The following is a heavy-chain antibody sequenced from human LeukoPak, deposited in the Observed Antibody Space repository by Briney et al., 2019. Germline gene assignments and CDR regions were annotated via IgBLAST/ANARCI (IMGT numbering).Heavy chain of an antibody. CDR3: ARRNYGTTMRWFDP. J-gene: IGHJ5*02. D-gene: IGHD1-7*01. Sequence: GGSLRLSCAASGFTFSSYAMSWVRQAPGKGLEWVSAISGSGGSTYYADSVKGRFTISRDNSKNTLYLQMNSLRAEDTAVYYCARRNYGTTMRWFDPWGQGTLVTVSS. V-gene: IGHV3-23*01. CDR2: ISGSGGST. CDR1: GFTFSSYA.